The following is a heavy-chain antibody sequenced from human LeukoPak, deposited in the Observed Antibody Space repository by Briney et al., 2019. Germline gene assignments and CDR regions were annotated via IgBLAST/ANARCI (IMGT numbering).Heavy chain of an antibody. CDR3: AREDAGLDY. J-gene: IGHJ4*02. CDR1: GGTFSSYT. CDR2: IIPIFGTA. V-gene: IGHV1-69*13. Sequence: GASVKVSCKASGGTFSSYTINWVRQAPGQGLEWMGGIIPIFGTANYAQKFQGRVTITADESTSTADMELSRLRSEDTAVYYCAREDAGLDYWGQGTLVTVSS.